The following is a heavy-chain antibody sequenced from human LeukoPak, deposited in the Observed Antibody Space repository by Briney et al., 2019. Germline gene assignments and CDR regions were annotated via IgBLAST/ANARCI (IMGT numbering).Heavy chain of an antibody. Sequence: GGSLRLSCAASGFTFSSYAMSWVRQAPGKGLEWVSAISGSGGSTYYADSVKGRFTVSRDNSKDTLFLHMNSLRDEDTAVYYCVKDRPTNVFYFDSQPFGRWGQGTLVTVSS. CDR1: GFTFSSYA. V-gene: IGHV3-23*01. D-gene: IGHD3-22*01. J-gene: IGHJ4*02. CDR2: ISGSGGST. CDR3: VKDRPTNVFYFDSQPFGR.